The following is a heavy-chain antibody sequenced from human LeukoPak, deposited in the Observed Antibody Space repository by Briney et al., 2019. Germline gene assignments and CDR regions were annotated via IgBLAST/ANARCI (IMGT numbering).Heavy chain of an antibody. CDR2: IIPIFGTA. Sequence: ASVKVSCKASGGTFSSYAISWVRQAPGQGLEWMGGIIPIFGTANYAQKFQGRVTITTDESTSTAYMELSSLRSEDTAVYYCARVRYSSGWYFSGPRAIEYFQHWGQGTLVTVSS. CDR1: GGTFSSYA. J-gene: IGHJ1*01. D-gene: IGHD6-19*01. V-gene: IGHV1-69*05. CDR3: ARVRYSSGWYFSGPRAIEYFQH.